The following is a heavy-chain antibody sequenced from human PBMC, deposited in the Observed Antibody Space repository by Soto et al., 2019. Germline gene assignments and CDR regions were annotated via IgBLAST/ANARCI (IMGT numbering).Heavy chain of an antibody. Sequence: EVQLVESGGGLVKPGGSLRLSCAASGVTFSSFSFNWVRQAPGKGLEWVSFILSSGGSIYYADSVKGRFTISRDNAKNSLYLKMNSLKDEDTAVYYCVRDSGEQLGRRGFYYYYMDVWGKGTTVTVSS. CDR3: VRDSGEQLGRRGFYYYYMDV. J-gene: IGHJ6*03. D-gene: IGHD6-6*01. CDR2: ILSSGGSI. CDR1: GVTFSSFS. V-gene: IGHV3-21*01.